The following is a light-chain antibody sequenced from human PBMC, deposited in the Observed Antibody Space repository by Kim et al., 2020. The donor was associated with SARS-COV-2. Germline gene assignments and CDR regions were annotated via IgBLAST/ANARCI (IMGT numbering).Light chain of an antibody. V-gene: IGKV3-15*01. CDR2: GAS. CDR3: QQYYNWPRT. J-gene: IGKJ1*01. CDR1: QTVSSS. Sequence: VSPGERCNLACRDSQTVSSSLAWYQQKPGQAPRLLIYGASARATGIPARFSGSASGTEFTLTISSLQSEDFAVYYCQQYYNWPRTFGQGTKVDIK.